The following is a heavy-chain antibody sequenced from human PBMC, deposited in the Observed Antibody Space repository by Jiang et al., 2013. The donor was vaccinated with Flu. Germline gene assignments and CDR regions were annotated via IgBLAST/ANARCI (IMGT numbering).Heavy chain of an antibody. CDR3: ARRDCSSTSCYHNWFDP. J-gene: IGHJ5*02. V-gene: IGHV5-51*01. CDR1: SFTSYW. CDR2: IYPGDSDT. Sequence: SFTSYWIGWVRQMPGKGLEWMGIIYPGDSDTRYSPSFQGQVTISADKSISTAYLQWSSLKASDTAMYYCARRDCSSTSCYHNWFDPWGQGTLVTVSS. D-gene: IGHD2-2*01.